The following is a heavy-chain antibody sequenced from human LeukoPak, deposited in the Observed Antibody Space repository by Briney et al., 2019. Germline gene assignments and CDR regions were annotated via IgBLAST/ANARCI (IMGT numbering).Heavy chain of an antibody. D-gene: IGHD3-3*01. V-gene: IGHV1-46*01. CDR3: ARDNDFWSGYQQNWFDP. Sequence: ATVKVSCKASGYTFTSYYMHWVRQAPGQGLEWMGIINPSGGSTSYAQKFQGRVTMTRDMSTSTVYMELSSLRSEDTAVYYCARDNDFWSGYQQNWFDPWGQGTLVTVSS. J-gene: IGHJ5*02. CDR1: GYTFTSYY. CDR2: INPSGGST.